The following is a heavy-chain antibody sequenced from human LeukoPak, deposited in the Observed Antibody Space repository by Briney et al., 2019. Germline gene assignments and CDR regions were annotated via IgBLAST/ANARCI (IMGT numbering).Heavy chain of an antibody. J-gene: IGHJ5*02. V-gene: IGHV1-2*02. CDR1: GYTFTDFH. Sequence: GASVKVSCKASGYTFTDFHIHWVRQSPGQGLEWMGWINPYSGGTNYAQKFQGRVTMTRDTSISTAYMELSRLRSDDTAVYYCARELKRGYNWFDPWGQGTLVTVSS. CDR2: INPYSGGT. CDR3: ARELKRGYNWFDP. D-gene: IGHD2-8*01.